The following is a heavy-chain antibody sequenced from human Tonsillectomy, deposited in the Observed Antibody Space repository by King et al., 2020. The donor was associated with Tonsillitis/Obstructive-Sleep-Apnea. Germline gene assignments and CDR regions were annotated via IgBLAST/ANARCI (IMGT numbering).Heavy chain of an antibody. CDR1: GGSFSGYY. V-gene: IGHV4-34*01. CDR2: INHSGST. Sequence: VQLQQWGAGLLKPSETLSLTCAVYGGSFSGYYWSWIRQPPGKGLEWIGEINHSGSTNYNPSLKSRVTISVDTSKNQFSLKLSSVTAADTAVYYCARGRITIFGVVINYYYGMDVWGQGTTVTVSS. J-gene: IGHJ6*02. CDR3: ARGRITIFGVVINYYYGMDV. D-gene: IGHD3-3*01.